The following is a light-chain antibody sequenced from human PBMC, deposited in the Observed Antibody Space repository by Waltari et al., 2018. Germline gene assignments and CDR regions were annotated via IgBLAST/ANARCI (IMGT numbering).Light chain of an antibody. CDR3: QQYNSYSWT. J-gene: IGKJ1*01. Sequence: DIQMTQSPSTLFAYVGDSVTITCRASQSISSWLAWYQQKPGKAPKLLIYKASSLESGVPSRCSCSGSGTEFTLTISSLQPDDFATYYCQQYNSYSWTFGQGTKVEIK. CDR2: KAS. CDR1: QSISSW. V-gene: IGKV1-5*03.